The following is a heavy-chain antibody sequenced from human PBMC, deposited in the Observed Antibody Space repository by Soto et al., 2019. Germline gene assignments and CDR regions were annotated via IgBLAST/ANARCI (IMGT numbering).Heavy chain of an antibody. CDR2: IWYDGSNK. CDR3: ARDGGYSRGWNQGGYFDY. CDR1: GFAFSSYG. Sequence: QVQLVESGGGVVQPGRSLRLSCAASGFAFSSYGMHWVRQAPGKGLEWVAVIWYDGSNKYYAYSVKGRFTISRANSKNTLDLQMNSLRAEDTAVYYRARDGGYSRGWNQGGYFDYGGQGTLVTVSS. D-gene: IGHD6-19*01. V-gene: IGHV3-33*01. J-gene: IGHJ4*02.